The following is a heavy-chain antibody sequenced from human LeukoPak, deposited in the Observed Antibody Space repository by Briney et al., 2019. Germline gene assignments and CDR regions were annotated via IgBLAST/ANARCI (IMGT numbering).Heavy chain of an antibody. V-gene: IGHV4-59*01. CDR2: IYYSGST. CDR1: GGSISSYY. Sequence: SETLSLTCTVSGGSISSYYWSWIRQPPGKGLEGIGYIYYSGSTNYNPSLKSRVTISVDMSKNQFSLKLSSVTAADTAVYYCARVWSGSSDYWGQGTLVTVSS. J-gene: IGHJ4*02. D-gene: IGHD3-10*02. CDR3: ARVWSGSSDY.